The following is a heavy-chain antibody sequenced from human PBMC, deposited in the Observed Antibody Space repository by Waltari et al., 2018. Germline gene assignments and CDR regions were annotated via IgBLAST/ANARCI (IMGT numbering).Heavy chain of an antibody. CDR2: IYSGGTT. CDR1: GFTVSSNY. Sequence: EVQLVESGGGLVQPGGSLRLSCAASGFTVSSNYMNWVRQAPGKGLEGVSVIYSGGTTYYADSVKGRFTISRDNSKNTLYLQMNSLRAEDTAVYYCAREGYSSGFDFWGQGTLVTVSS. V-gene: IGHV3-66*02. D-gene: IGHD6-19*01. CDR3: AREGYSSGFDF. J-gene: IGHJ4*02.